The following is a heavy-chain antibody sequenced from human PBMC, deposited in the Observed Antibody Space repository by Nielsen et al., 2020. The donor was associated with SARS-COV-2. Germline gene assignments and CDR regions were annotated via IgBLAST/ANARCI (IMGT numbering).Heavy chain of an antibody. CDR1: GFTVSSNY. V-gene: IGHV3-11*01. J-gene: IGHJ4*02. CDR3: ARDPRVRYFDWIYFDY. D-gene: IGHD3-9*01. Sequence: GESLKISCAASGFTVSSNYMSWGRQAPGKGLEWVSYISSSGSTIYYADSVKGRFTISRDNAKNSLYLQMNSLRAEDTAVYYCARDPRVRYFDWIYFDYWGQGTLVTVSS. CDR2: ISSSGSTI.